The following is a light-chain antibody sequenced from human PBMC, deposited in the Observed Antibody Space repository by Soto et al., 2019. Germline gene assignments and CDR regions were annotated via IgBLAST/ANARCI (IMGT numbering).Light chain of an antibody. V-gene: IGKV3-20*01. Sequence: EIVLTQSPGTLSLSLGERATLSCRASQSVSSNYLAWYQQKPGQAPRLLIYATSNRATGIPDRFSGSGSGTDFILTISRLEPEDFAVYYCQQYGSSPRYSFGQGTKLEIK. J-gene: IGKJ2*03. CDR1: QSVSSNY. CDR2: ATS. CDR3: QQYGSSPRYS.